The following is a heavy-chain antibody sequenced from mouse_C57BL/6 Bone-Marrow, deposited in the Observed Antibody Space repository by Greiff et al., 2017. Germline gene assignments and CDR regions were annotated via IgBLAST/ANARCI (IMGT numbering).Heavy chain of an antibody. CDR3: ARSDRYYFDY. CDR1: GYTFTSYN. CDR2: IYPGNGDT. J-gene: IGHJ2*01. Sequence: QSGAELVRPGASVKMSCKASGYTFTSYNMRWVKQTPRQGLEWIGAIYPGNGDTSYNQKFKGKATLTVDKSCSTAYMQLRSLTSEDSAVYFCARSDRYYFDYWGQGTTLTVSS. V-gene: IGHV1-12*01.